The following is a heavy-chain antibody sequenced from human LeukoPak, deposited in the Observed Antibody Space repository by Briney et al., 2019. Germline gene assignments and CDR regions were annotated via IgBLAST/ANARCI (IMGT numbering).Heavy chain of an antibody. V-gene: IGHV3-74*01. D-gene: IGHD2-2*01. Sequence: GGSLRLSCAASGFTFSSYWMHWVRQAPGKGLVWVSRINSDGSSTSYADSVKGRFTISRDNAKNTLYLQMISLRAEDTAVYYCARGVGYCSSTSCYWWFDPWGQGTLVTVSS. J-gene: IGHJ5*02. CDR1: GFTFSSYW. CDR3: ARGVGYCSSTSCYWWFDP. CDR2: INSDGSST.